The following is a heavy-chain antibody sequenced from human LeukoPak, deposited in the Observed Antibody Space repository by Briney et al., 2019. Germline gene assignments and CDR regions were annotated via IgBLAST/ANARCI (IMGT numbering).Heavy chain of an antibody. Sequence: ASVKVSCKASGYTFTSYDINCVRQATGQGLEWMGWMSSNSGNTGYAQKFQGRVTMTRNTSISTAYMELSSLRSEDTAVYYCVRGFGITVPDTGPWGQGTLVTVSS. J-gene: IGHJ5*02. V-gene: IGHV1-8*01. CDR3: VRGFGITVPDTGP. D-gene: IGHD6-19*01. CDR1: GYTFTSYD. CDR2: MSSNSGNT.